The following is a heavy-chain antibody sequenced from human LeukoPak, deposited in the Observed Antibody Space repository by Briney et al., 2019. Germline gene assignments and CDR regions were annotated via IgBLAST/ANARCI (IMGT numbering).Heavy chain of an antibody. D-gene: IGHD6-13*01. J-gene: IGHJ4*02. V-gene: IGHV1-69*04. CDR3: ARTIAAAQGPFDY. CDR1: GGTFSSYA. CDR2: IIPILGIA. Sequence: ASVKVSCKASGGTFSSYAISWVRQAPGQGLEWMGRIIPILGIANYAQKFQGRVTITADKSTSTAYMELSSLRSEDTAVYYCARTIAAAQGPFDYWGQGTLVTVSS.